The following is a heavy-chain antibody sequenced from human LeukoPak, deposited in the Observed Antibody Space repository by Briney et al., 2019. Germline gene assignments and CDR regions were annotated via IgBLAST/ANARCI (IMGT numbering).Heavy chain of an antibody. Sequence: PGGFLRLSCVASGFNLSAYAMHWARQAPGKGLEWVSLIRYDGSDKYYADSVKGRFTISRDISKNTLNLQMNSLRAEDTAVYYCAKDASSSSSLGDWGQGTLVTVSS. CDR3: AKDASSSSSLGD. J-gene: IGHJ4*02. CDR1: GFNLSAYA. D-gene: IGHD6-6*01. CDR2: IRYDGSDK. V-gene: IGHV3-30*02.